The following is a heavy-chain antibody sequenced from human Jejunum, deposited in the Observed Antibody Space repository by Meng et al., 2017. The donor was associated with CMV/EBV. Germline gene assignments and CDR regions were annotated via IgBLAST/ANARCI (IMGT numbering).Heavy chain of an antibody. V-gene: IGHV1-46*01. CDR1: FTTCS. CDR2: INPGGGST. D-gene: IGHD6-13*01. J-gene: IGHJ4*02. Sequence: FTTCSIHWVRQAPGQEPEWMGIINPGGGSTSYAQKFQGRITVTRDTSTSRVYMELSSLKSDDTAVYYCARVTYTSSWSEAGFEYWGQGTLVTVSS. CDR3: ARVTYTSSWSEAGFEY.